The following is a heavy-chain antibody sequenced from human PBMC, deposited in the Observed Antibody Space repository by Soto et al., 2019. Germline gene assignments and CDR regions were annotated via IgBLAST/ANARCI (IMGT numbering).Heavy chain of an antibody. J-gene: IGHJ6*03. CDR2: IYSSGTT. V-gene: IGHV4-59*08. D-gene: IGHD3-3*01. Sequence: QVQLQESGPGLVKPSETLSLSCTVSSGSISGYYWSWIRQPPGKGLEWIGSIYSSGTTYYNPSLKSRVTMSVDTSKIKFSLNLSSVTAADTAVYYCARQASYEFWDGRFYYNYYMDVWGKGTPVTVSS. CDR1: SGSISGYY. CDR3: ARQASYEFWDGRFYYNYYMDV.